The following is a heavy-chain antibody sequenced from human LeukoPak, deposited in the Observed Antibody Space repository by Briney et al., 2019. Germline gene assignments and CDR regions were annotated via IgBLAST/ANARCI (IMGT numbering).Heavy chain of an antibody. CDR3: AREPYRYGMDV. V-gene: IGHV3-21*01. CDR2: ISSSSSYI. D-gene: IGHD2-2*01. CDR1: GFTFSSYS. Sequence: GGSLRLSCAASGFTFSSYSMNWVRQAPGKGLEWVSSISSSSSYIYYADSVKGRFTISRDNAKNSLYLQMNSLRAEDMAVYYCAREPYRYGMDVWGQGTTVTVSS. J-gene: IGHJ6*02.